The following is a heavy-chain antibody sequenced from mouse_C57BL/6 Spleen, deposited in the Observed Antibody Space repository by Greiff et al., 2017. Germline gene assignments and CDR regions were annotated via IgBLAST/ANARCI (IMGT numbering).Heavy chain of an antibody. V-gene: IGHV1-74*01. D-gene: IGHD1-1*01. J-gene: IGHJ2*01. Sequence: QVQLKQPGAELVKPGASVKVSCKASGYTFTSYWMHWVKQRPGQGLEWIGRIHPSDSDTNYNQQFKGKATLTVDKSSSTAYMQLSSLTSEDSAVYYCAIWPLVVATDYWGQGTTRTVSS. CDR3: AIWPLVVATDY. CDR2: IHPSDSDT. CDR1: GYTFTSYW.